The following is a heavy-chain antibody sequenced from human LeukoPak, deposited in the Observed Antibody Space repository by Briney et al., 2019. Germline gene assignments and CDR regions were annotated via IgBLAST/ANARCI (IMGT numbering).Heavy chain of an antibody. CDR2: ISISSTYK. CDR3: ARGGVGLVIIPGWEYDYYGMDV. Sequence: GGSLRLSCAASGFTLSSYSMNWVRQAPGKGLEWVSSISISSTYKYYADSVKGRFTISRDNAKNSLCLQMNSLRAEDTAVYYCARGGVGLVIIPGWEYDYYGMDVWGQGTTVTVSS. CDR1: GFTLSSYS. V-gene: IGHV3-21*01. D-gene: IGHD3/OR15-3a*01. J-gene: IGHJ6*02.